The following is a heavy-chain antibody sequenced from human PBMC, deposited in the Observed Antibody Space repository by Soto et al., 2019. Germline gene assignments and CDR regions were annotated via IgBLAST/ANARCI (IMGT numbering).Heavy chain of an antibody. CDR2: IYPGDSDT. V-gene: IGHV5-51*01. CDR1: GDHVANQW. D-gene: IGHD1-1*01. Sequence: GQDLRLSGTVSGDHVANQWIGRIRTIPGKGLEWMGIIYPGDSDTRYSPSFQGQVTISADKSISTAYLQWSSLKASDTAMYYCARPRTTGTTWFFDYWGQGTLV. J-gene: IGHJ4*02. CDR3: ARPRTTGTTWFFDY.